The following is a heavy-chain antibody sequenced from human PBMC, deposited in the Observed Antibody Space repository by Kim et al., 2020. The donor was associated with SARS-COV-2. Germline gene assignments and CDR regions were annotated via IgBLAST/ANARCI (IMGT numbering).Heavy chain of an antibody. CDR3: AGRYCSTTTCYRPTWFDP. Sequence: VKGRFTISRDNAKNSLYLQMNSLRAEDTAVYYCAGRYCSTTTCYRPTWFDPWGQGTLVTVSS. D-gene: IGHD2-2*02. V-gene: IGHV3-11*06. J-gene: IGHJ5*02.